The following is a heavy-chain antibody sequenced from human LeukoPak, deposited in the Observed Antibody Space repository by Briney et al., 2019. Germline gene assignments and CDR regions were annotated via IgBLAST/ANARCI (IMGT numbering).Heavy chain of an antibody. J-gene: IGHJ4*02. CDR3: ARVIGGSSGDF. V-gene: IGHV1-2*02. CDR2: INSDSGGT. CDR1: GYTFTGDF. D-gene: IGHD2-15*01. Sequence: ASVKVSCKASGYTFTGDFIHWVRQAPGQGLEWMGWINSDSGGTNYARKFQGRVTMTRDTSISTAYMELSSLRSDDTAVYYCARVIGGSSGDFWGQGTLVTVSS.